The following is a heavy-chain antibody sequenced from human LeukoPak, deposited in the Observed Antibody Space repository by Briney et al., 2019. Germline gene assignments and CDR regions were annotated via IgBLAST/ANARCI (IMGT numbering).Heavy chain of an antibody. Sequence: GGSLRLSCGASGFTFSSYSMNWVRQAPGKGLEWVSSISSSSSYIYYADSVKGRFTISRDNAKNSLYLQMNSLRAEDTAVYYCAREQGPGTTGGYGMDVWGQGTTVTVSS. V-gene: IGHV3-21*01. CDR3: AREQGPGTTGGYGMDV. CDR1: GFTFSSYS. J-gene: IGHJ6*02. D-gene: IGHD6-13*01. CDR2: ISSSSSYI.